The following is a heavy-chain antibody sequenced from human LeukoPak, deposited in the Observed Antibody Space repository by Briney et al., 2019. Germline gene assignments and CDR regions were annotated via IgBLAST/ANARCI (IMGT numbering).Heavy chain of an antibody. D-gene: IGHD6-19*01. CDR1: GGSISSYY. CDR3: ARGYSRYSSGWYVTRKNYYYYGMDV. CDR2: VYYTGST. Sequence: PSETLSLTCTVSGGSISSYYWSWIRQPPGKGLEWIGYVYYTGSTRYNPSFKSRVTISLDTSKNQFSLKLSSVTAADTAVYYCARGYSRYSSGWYVTRKNYYYYGMDVWGQGTTVTVSS. V-gene: IGHV4-59*12. J-gene: IGHJ6*02.